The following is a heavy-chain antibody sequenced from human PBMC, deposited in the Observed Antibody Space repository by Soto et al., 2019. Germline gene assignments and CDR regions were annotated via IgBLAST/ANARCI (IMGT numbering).Heavy chain of an antibody. V-gene: IGHV3-73*01. CDR1: GFTFSGSA. Sequence: EVQLVESGGGLVQPGGSLKLSCAASGFTFSGSAMHWVRQASGKGLEWVGRIRSKANSYATAYAASVKGRFTISRDDSKKTAYLQMNSLKTEDTAVYYCIRDNYYYYMDVWGKGTTVTVSS. CDR3: IRDNYYYYMDV. CDR2: IRSKANSYAT. J-gene: IGHJ6*03.